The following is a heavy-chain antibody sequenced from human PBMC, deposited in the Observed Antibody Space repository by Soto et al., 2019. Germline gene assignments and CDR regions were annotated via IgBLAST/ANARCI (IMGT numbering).Heavy chain of an antibody. V-gene: IGHV1-69*02. Sequence: QVQLVQSGAEVKKPGSSVKVSCKASGGTFSSYTISWVLQAPGQGLEWMGRIIPILGIANYAQKFQGRVTITADKSTSTAYMELSSLRSEDTAVYYCGTQGGSGSYRYFDYWGQGTLVTVSS. CDR1: GGTFSSYT. CDR2: IIPILGIA. CDR3: GTQGGSGSYRYFDY. J-gene: IGHJ4*02. D-gene: IGHD3-10*01.